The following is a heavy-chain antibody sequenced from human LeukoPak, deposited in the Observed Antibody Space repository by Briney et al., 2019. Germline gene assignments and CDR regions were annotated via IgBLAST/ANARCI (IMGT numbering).Heavy chain of an antibody. CDR3: AGDYGDYYFDY. J-gene: IGHJ4*02. D-gene: IGHD4-17*01. CDR2: IYHSGST. V-gene: IGHV4-30-2*01. CDR1: GGSISSGGYY. Sequence: PSETLSLTCTVSGGSISSGGYYWRWIRQPPGKGLEWIGYIYHSGSTYYNPSLKSRVTISVDRSKNQFSLKLSSVTAADTAVYYCAGDYGDYYFDYWGQGTLVTVSS.